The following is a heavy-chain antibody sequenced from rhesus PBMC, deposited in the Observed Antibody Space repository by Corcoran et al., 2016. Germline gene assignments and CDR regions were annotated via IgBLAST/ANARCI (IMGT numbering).Heavy chain of an antibody. V-gene: IGHV3-8*01. CDR1: GFTFGSYY. CDR2: INTGWGIT. Sequence: EVQLVESGAGLVQPGGSLRLSCAASGFTFGSYYMYWVRQAPGKGLEWVLAINTGWGITWCTDSVKGRFTISKENAKNTLYLQMDSLRAEDTAVYYCARESEAAGYFDYWGQGVLVTVSS. D-gene: IGHD6-31*01. CDR3: ARESEAAGYFDY. J-gene: IGHJ4*01.